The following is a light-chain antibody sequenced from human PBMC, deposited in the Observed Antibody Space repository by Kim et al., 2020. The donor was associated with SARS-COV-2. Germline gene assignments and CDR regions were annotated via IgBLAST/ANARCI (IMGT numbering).Light chain of an antibody. V-gene: IGLV3-19*01. CDR2: GKN. CDR3: NSRDSNDNVV. Sequence: VALEQPVRITCQGDSRRSYYATWYQQKPGQAPIVVIYGKNNRPSGIPDRFSGSSSGNTASLTITGTQAGDEADYYCNSRDSNDNVVFGGGTKLTVL. CDR1: SRRSYY. J-gene: IGLJ2*01.